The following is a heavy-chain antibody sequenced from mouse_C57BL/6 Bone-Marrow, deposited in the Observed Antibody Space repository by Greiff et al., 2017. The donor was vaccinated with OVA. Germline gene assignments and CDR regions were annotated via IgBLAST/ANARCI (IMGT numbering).Heavy chain of an antibody. CDR2: ISDGGSYT. CDR1: GFTFSSYA. J-gene: IGHJ3*01. CDR3: ARDRAYYSNIFAY. Sequence: EVKLVESGGGLVKPGGSLKLSCAASGFTFSSYAMSWVRQTPEKRLEWVATISDGGSYTYYPDNVKGRFTISRDNAKNNLYLQMSHLKSEDTAMYYCARDRAYYSNIFAYWGQGTLVTVSA. V-gene: IGHV5-4*01. D-gene: IGHD2-5*01.